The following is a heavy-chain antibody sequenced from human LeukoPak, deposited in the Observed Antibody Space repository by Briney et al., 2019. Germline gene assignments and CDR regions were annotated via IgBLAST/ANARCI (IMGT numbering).Heavy chain of an antibody. CDR2: IYHSGST. V-gene: IGHV4-30-2*01. CDR1: GGSISSGGYY. D-gene: IGHD4-11*01. CDR3: ARAVRTTVDAFDI. Sequence: SETLSLTCTVSGGSISSGGYYWSWIRQPPGKGLEWIGYIYHSGSTYYNPSLKSRVTISVDRSKNQFSLKLSSVTAADTAVYYCARAVRTTVDAFDIWGQGTMVTVSS. J-gene: IGHJ3*02.